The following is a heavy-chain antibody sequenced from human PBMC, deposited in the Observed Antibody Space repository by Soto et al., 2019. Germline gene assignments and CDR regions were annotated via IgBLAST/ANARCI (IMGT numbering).Heavy chain of an antibody. J-gene: IGHJ4*02. CDR3: ARYSGSYWHYLDF. Sequence: GESLKISCKGSGYSFASHWVAWVRQMPEKGLEWIGTIYPGVSDTKYISAFRGHVTISADTSVSTAYLQWRSLEATDSAIYYCARYSGSYWHYLDFWGQGTLVTVSS. D-gene: IGHD1-26*01. V-gene: IGHV5-51*01. CDR2: IYPGVSDT. CDR1: GYSFASHW.